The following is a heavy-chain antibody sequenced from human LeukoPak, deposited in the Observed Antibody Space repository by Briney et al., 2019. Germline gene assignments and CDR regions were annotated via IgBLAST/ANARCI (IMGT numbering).Heavy chain of an antibody. D-gene: IGHD5-18*01. J-gene: IGHJ4*02. V-gene: IGHV3-23*01. CDR2: ISGNGDDT. CDR3: AKSRHTAPDY. Sequence: GGSLRLSCAASGFNFRTYAMSWVRQAPGKGLEGVSPISGNGDDTFYADTVKGRFAISRDKSKNTLFLQMNNLRAEDTAVYYCAKSRHTAPDYWGQGTLVTVSS. CDR1: GFNFRTYA.